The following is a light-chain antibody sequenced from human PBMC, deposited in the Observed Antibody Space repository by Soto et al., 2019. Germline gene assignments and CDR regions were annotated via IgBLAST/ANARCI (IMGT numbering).Light chain of an antibody. CDR3: QQYYSTPT. V-gene: IGKV4-1*01. Sequence: IALAHCPVPRAGSRGDWTLLNCNSRRGGLYRSNNDNYLAWYQQKPGQPPKLLIYWASTRESGVPDRFSGSGSGTDFTLTISSLQAGDVAVYYCQQYYSTPTFGGGTKVDIK. J-gene: IGKJ4*01. CDR1: RGGLYRSNNDNY. CDR2: WAS.